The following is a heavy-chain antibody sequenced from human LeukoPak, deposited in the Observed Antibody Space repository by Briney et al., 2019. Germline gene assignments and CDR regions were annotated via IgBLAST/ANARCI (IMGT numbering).Heavy chain of an antibody. V-gene: IGHV4-30-2*01. CDR2: IYHSGST. Sequence: SETLSLTCAVSGGSISSGGYSWSWIRQPPGKGLEWIGYIYHSGSTYYNPSLKSRVTISVDRSKNQFSLKLSSVTAADTAVYYCARSECCSSTSCYAGTLDYWGQGTLVTVSS. J-gene: IGHJ4*02. CDR1: GGSISSGGYS. CDR3: ARSECCSSTSCYAGTLDY. D-gene: IGHD2-2*01.